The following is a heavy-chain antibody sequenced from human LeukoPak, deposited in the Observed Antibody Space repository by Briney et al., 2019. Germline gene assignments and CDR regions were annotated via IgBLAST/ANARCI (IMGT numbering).Heavy chain of an antibody. D-gene: IGHD2-21*02. CDR3: AKDIPGGGDDY. J-gene: IGHJ4*02. Sequence: PGGSLRLSCAASGFTFSTKWMSWVRQAPGKGLEWVANIREDGGKQNYVDSVKGRFTISRDNAKSSVYLQLNSLRADDTAIYYCAKDIPGGGDDYWGQGTLVTVSS. CDR1: GFTFSTKW. CDR2: IREDGGKQ. V-gene: IGHV3-7*01.